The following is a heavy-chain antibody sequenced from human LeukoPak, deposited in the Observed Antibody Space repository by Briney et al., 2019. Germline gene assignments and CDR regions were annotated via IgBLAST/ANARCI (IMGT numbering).Heavy chain of an antibody. J-gene: IGHJ6*03. CDR2: ISGCGGST. CDR1: GFTFSSYA. Sequence: GVSLRLSCAASGFTFSSYAMSWVRQAPGKGLEWVSAISGCGGSTYYADCVKGRFTISRDNSKNTLYLQMNGLRAEDTAVYYCAKGRSSSWYVYYYYMDVWGKGTTVTVSS. D-gene: IGHD6-13*01. V-gene: IGHV3-23*01. CDR3: AKGRSSSWYVYYYYMDV.